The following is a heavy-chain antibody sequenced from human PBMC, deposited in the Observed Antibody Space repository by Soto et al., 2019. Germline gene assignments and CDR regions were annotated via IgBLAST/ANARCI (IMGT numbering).Heavy chain of an antibody. CDR1: GDSVSSNSAS. V-gene: IGHV6-1*01. Sequence: SQTLSLTCAISGDSVSSNSASWNWLRQSPSRGLEWLGKTFYRSKWFNDYAVSVKSRITINPDTSKNQSSLHLNSVTPEDTAVYYCVRADSYAFDYWGQGTLVTVSS. J-gene: IGHJ4*02. CDR3: VRADSYAFDY. CDR2: TFYRSKWFN. D-gene: IGHD5-18*01.